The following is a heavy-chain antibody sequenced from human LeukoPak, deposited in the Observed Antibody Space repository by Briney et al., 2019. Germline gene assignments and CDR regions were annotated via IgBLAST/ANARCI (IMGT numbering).Heavy chain of an antibody. CDR2: INSAGDNI. CDR1: GFTFSDYF. J-gene: IGHJ4*02. D-gene: IGHD2-2*01. V-gene: IGHV3-11*01. CDR3: AKAPAQLLRTCFDY. Sequence: GGSLRLSCVASGFTFSDYFMSWIRQAPGKGLEWLSFINSAGDNIYYADSVKGRFTISRDNAKNTLYLQMNSLRAEDTAVYYCAKAPAQLLRTCFDYWGQGTLVTVSS.